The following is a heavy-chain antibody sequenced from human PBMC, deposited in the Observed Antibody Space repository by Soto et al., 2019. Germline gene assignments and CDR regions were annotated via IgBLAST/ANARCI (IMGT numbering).Heavy chain of an antibody. J-gene: IGHJ6*02. D-gene: IGHD6-13*01. CDR2: IIPMFGTA. Sequence: QVHLVQSGAEVKKPGSSVKVSCKASGGTFSSYAINWVRQAPGQWLEWMGGIIPMFGTANYAQKFQGRVTISADESPRKAYMELGSLRSEDTAVYYCARDLAAGPAPKPYYGLDVWGQGTTVTVSS. CDR3: ARDLAAGPAPKPYYGLDV. CDR1: GGTFSSYA. V-gene: IGHV1-69*12.